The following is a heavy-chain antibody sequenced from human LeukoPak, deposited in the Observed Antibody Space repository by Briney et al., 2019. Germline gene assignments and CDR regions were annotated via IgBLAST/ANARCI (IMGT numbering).Heavy chain of an antibody. D-gene: IGHD2-15*01. Sequence: SETLSLTCTVSGGSISSYYWNWIRQPPGKGLEWVGYIYYSGSTNYNPSLKSRVTISVETSKNQFSLKLSSVTAADTAVYYCARDSAYCSGGTCLRVFDYWGQGTLVTVSS. CDR3: ARDSAYCSGGTCLRVFDY. CDR1: GGSISSYY. V-gene: IGHV4-59*01. CDR2: IYYSGST. J-gene: IGHJ4*02.